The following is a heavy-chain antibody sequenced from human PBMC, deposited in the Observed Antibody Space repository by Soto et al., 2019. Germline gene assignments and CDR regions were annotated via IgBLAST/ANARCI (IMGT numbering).Heavy chain of an antibody. V-gene: IGHV4-4*02. Sequence: QVHLQESVPGLVKPSGTLSLTCGVSGGSINSINWWSWVRQTPGKGLEWIGEIYHNGRSNYNPSLKSRVTLSIDKSKTQFFLNLTTVTAADTAVYYCARSQGVVPTHACDPWGQGTLVIVSS. J-gene: IGHJ5*02. CDR1: GGSINSINW. CDR2: IYHNGRS. CDR3: ARSQGVVPTHACDP. D-gene: IGHD2-15*01.